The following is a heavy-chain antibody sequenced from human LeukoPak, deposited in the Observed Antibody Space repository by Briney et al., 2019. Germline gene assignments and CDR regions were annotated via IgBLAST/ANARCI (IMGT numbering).Heavy chain of an antibody. CDR1: GFTFSNFA. V-gene: IGHV3-30-3*01. Sequence: GGSLRLSCAASGFTFSNFAMHWVRQAPGKGLEWVAVISYDGDNEYYADSVKGQFTISRDNSKDRLYLQMNSLRPEDTAMYYCASPNSMAGTHYFHYWGQGTLVTVSS. CDR2: ISYDGDNE. D-gene: IGHD6-19*01. J-gene: IGHJ4*02. CDR3: ASPNSMAGTHYFHY.